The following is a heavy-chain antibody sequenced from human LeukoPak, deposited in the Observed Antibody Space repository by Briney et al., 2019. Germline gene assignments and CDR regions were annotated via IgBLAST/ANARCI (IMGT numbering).Heavy chain of an antibody. J-gene: IGHJ4*02. V-gene: IGHV1-18*01. Sequence: GASVKVSCKASGYTFTSYGISWVRQAPGQGLEWMGWISAYNGNTNYAQKLQGRVTMTTDTSTSTACMELRSLRSDDTAVYYCATHAPEYSSPNYFDYWGQGTLVTVSS. CDR3: ATHAPEYSSPNYFDY. D-gene: IGHD6-6*01. CDR1: GYTFTSYG. CDR2: ISAYNGNT.